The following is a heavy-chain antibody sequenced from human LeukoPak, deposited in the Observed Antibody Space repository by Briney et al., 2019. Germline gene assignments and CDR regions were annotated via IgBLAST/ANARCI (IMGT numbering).Heavy chain of an antibody. CDR1: GITFSAYG. V-gene: IGHV3-30*18. CDR3: AKGYNWNYLNAFDM. CDR2: ISYDGNNK. D-gene: IGHD1-7*01. Sequence: PGRSLRLPCAAAGITFSAYGMHWVRQAPGERLQWLAVISYDGNNKYYADSVKGRFTISRDNSKNTLYLEMISLRPEDTAVYYCAKGYNWNYLNAFDMWGQGTMVTVSS. J-gene: IGHJ3*02.